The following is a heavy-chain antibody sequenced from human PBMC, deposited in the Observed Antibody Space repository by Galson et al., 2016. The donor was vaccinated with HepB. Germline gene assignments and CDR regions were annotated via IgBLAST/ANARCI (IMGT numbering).Heavy chain of an antibody. J-gene: IGHJ3*02. CDR3: ARDYYYDGSTYGFSDTFDI. V-gene: IGHV1-18*01. Sequence: SVKVSCKASGYRFSDYGIIWVRQAPGQGLQWMAWISAYNGEIYYAQNFRDRVTVTTGTSTSTVYMELRSLRSDDTAVYYCARDYYYDGSTYGFSDTFDICGRGTWVTVSS. CDR1: GYRFSDYG. CDR2: ISAYNGEI. D-gene: IGHD3-22*01.